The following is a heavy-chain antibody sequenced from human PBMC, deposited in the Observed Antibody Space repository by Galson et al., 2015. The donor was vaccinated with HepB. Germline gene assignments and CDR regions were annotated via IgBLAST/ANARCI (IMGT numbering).Heavy chain of an antibody. CDR1: GGTFSSYA. V-gene: IGHV1-69*13. CDR2: IIPIFGTA. Sequence: SVKVSCKASGGTFSSYAISWVRQAPGQGLEWMGGIIPIFGTANYAQKFQGRVTITADESTSTAYMELSSLRSEDTAVYYCAYLHGRGVEMATSDGIDYWGQGTLVTVSS. D-gene: IGHD5-24*01. CDR3: AYLHGRGVEMATSDGIDY. J-gene: IGHJ4*02.